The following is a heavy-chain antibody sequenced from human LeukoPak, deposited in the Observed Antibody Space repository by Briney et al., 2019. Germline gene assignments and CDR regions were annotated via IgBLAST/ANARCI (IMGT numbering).Heavy chain of an antibody. CDR3: AGQAARRFDI. Sequence: SQIRSLTCVMSGDSLSSICVAWNWFRQSPSRGLEWLGRTYYRSNWHNDYAVSVKSRITINPDTSKNQFSLQLNSVTHEAAAAYYWAGQAARRFDIWGQGTLVTVSS. CDR2: TYYRSNWHN. CDR1: GDSLSSICVA. D-gene: IGHD6-25*01. J-gene: IGHJ4*02. V-gene: IGHV6-1*01.